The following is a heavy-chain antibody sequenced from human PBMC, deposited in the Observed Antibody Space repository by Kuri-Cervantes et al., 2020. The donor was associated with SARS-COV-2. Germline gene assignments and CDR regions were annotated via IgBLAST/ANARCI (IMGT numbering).Heavy chain of an antibody. CDR1: GYTFTSYY. J-gene: IGHJ6*03. CDR3: ARANWGSNYYYYMDV. V-gene: IGHV1-46*01. Sequence: ASVKVSCKASGYTFTSYYMHWVRQAPGQGLEWMGIINPSGGSTSYAQKFQGRVTMTRDTSTSTAYMELSSLRSEDTAVYYCARANWGSNYYYYMDVWGKGTTVTVSS. D-gene: IGHD7-27*01. CDR2: INPSGGST.